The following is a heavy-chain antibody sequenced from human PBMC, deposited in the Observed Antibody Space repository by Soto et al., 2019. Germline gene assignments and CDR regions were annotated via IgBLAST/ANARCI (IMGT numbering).Heavy chain of an antibody. CDR2: IYYSGST. D-gene: IGHD3-22*01. V-gene: IGHV4-31*03. CDR3: AMDTYYYDSSGYYGYYGMDV. CDR1: GGSIISGGYY. Sequence: PSETPSLTCTVSGGSIISGGYYWNWIRQHPGKGLEWIGYIYYSGSTYYNPSLKSRVTISVDTSKNQFSLKLSSVTAADTAVYYCAMDTYYYDSSGYYGYYGMDVWGEGTTVTGSS. J-gene: IGHJ6*04.